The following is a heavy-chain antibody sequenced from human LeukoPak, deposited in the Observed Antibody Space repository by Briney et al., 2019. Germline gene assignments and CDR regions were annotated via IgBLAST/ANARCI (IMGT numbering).Heavy chain of an antibody. V-gene: IGHV3-23*01. Sequence: AGGSLRLSXAASGFTFSSYAMSWVRQAPGKGLEWVSAISGSGGSTYYADSVKGRFTISRDNSKNTLYLQMNSLRAEDTAVYYCAKKTRLIAAAGPFDYWGQGTLVTVSS. CDR3: AKKTRLIAAAGPFDY. CDR2: ISGSGGST. CDR1: GFTFSSYA. J-gene: IGHJ4*02. D-gene: IGHD6-13*01.